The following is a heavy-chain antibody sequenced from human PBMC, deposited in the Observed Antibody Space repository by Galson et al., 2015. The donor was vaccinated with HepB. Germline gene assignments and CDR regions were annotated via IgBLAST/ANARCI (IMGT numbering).Heavy chain of an antibody. D-gene: IGHD3-10*01. V-gene: IGHV3-49*04. CDR1: GFTIGDTA. CDR3: TRDSHGSGTTSDAFDI. J-gene: IGHJ3*02. CDR2: ITNKLYGGTT. Sequence: SLRLSCAVSGFTIGDTAMSWVRQAPGEGPEWVGFITNKLYGGTTQYAASVKGRFTISRDDSKNIAHLQMNNLKTEDTAVYYCTRDSHGSGTTSDAFDIWGQGTMVTVSS.